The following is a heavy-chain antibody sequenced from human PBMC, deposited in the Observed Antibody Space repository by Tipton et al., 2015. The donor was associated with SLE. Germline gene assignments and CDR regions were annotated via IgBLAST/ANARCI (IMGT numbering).Heavy chain of an antibody. D-gene: IGHD3-9*01. V-gene: IGHV4-34*01. CDR2: INHSGST. Sequence: TLSLTCAVYGGSFSGYYWSWIRQPPGEGLEWIGEINHSGSTNYNPSLKSRVTISVDTSKNQFSLKLSSMTAADTAVYYCARGIPDGRRYYYYYMDVWGKGTTVTVS. CDR3: ARGIPDGRRYYYYYMDV. CDR1: GGSFSGYY. J-gene: IGHJ6*03.